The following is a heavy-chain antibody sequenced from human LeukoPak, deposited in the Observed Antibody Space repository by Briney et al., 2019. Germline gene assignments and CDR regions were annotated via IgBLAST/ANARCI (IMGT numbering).Heavy chain of an antibody. V-gene: IGHV4-61*02. CDR3: ARGGREIAMRAFDI. CDR1: GGSISSGSYY. J-gene: IGHJ3*02. CDR2: IYTSGST. D-gene: IGHD5-24*01. Sequence: SQTLSLTCTVSGGSISSGSYYWSWVRQPAGKGLEWIGRIYTSGSTNYNPSLKSRVTISVDTSKNQFSLKLSSVTAADTAVYYCARGGREIAMRAFDIWGQGTMVTVSS.